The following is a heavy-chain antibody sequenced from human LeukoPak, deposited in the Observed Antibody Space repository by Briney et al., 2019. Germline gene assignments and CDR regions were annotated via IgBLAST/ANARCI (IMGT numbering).Heavy chain of an antibody. CDR1: GYTFTTYS. Sequence: ASVKVSCKASGYTFTTYSMNWVRQAPGKGLEWMGWINTNTGNPTYAQGFTGRFVFSLDTSVSTAYLQISSLKADDTAVYYCARANLWFGELGWIDPWGQGTLVTVSS. J-gene: IGHJ5*02. V-gene: IGHV7-4-1*02. D-gene: IGHD3-10*01. CDR2: INTNTGNP. CDR3: ARANLWFGELGWIDP.